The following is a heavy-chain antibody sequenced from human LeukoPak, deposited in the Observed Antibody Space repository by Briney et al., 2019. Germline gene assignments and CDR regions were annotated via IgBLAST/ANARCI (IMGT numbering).Heavy chain of an antibody. CDR2: VSYSGSS. Sequence: SETLSLTCTVSGGSISNYYWSWIRQPPGKRLEWIRYVSYSGSSSSNPSLESRVTISVDMSKNQFSLRLSSVTASDTAVYYCARLQGRGDNYLDYWGQGTLVTVSS. V-gene: IGHV4-59*08. D-gene: IGHD7-27*01. CDR3: ARLQGRGDNYLDY. CDR1: GGSISNYY. J-gene: IGHJ4*02.